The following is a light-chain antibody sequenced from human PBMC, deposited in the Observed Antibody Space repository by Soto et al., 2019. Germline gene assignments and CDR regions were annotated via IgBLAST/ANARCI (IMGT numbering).Light chain of an antibody. CDR2: DVS. CDR1: SSDVGGYNY. V-gene: IGLV2-11*01. Sequence: QSALTQPRSVSGSPGQSVTISCTGTSSDVGGYNYVSWYQQYPGKAPKLMIYDVSKRPSRVPDRFSGSKSGNTASLTIAGLQAEDEADYYCCSYAGTNSYVFGTGTKVTVL. CDR3: CSYAGTNSYV. J-gene: IGLJ1*01.